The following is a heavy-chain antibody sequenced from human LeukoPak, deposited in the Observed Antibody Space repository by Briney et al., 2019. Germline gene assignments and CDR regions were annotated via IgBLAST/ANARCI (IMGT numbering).Heavy chain of an antibody. J-gene: IGHJ4*02. CDR1: GYSFTSYW. V-gene: IGHV5-51*01. CDR3: ARLYYDFWSGDPLDY. Sequence: GESLKISCKGSGYSFTSYWIGWVRQMPGKGLEWMGIIYPGDSDTRYSPSFQGQVTISADKSISTAYLQWSSLKASDTAMYYCARLYYDFWSGDPLDYWGQGTLVTVSS. D-gene: IGHD3-3*01. CDR2: IYPGDSDT.